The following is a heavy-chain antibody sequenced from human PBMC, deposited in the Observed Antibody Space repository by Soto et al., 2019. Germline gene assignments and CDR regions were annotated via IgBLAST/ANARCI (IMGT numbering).Heavy chain of an antibody. CDR3: TRGSGGSSPDITGSFLFLL. CDR1: GFTFSGSA. CDR2: IRSKANSYAT. Sequence: EVQLVESGGGLVQPGGSLKLSCAASGFTFSGSAMHWVRQASGKGLEWVGRIRSKANSYATAYAASVKGRFTISRDHSKNTAYLPMNSLKTDDTAVYYCTRGSGGSSPDITGSFLFLLWGQGTLVTVSS. V-gene: IGHV3-73*02. D-gene: IGHD1-20*01. J-gene: IGHJ4*02.